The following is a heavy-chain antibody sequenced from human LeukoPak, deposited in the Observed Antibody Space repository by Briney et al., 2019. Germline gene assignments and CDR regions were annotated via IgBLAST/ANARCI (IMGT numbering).Heavy chain of an antibody. J-gene: IGHJ6*02. Sequence: SETLSLTCTVSGGSISSSSYYWGWIRQPPGKGLEWIGSIYYSGSTYYNPSLKSRVTISVDTSKNQFSLKLSSVTAADTAVYYCASSVGQYYYYGMDVWGQGTTVTVSS. CDR1: GGSISSSSYY. CDR2: IYYSGST. D-gene: IGHD4-23*01. V-gene: IGHV4-39*07. CDR3: ASSVGQYYYYGMDV.